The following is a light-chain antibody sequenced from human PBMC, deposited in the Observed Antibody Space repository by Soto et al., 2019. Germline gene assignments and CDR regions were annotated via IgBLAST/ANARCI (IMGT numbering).Light chain of an antibody. J-gene: IGKJ2*01. Sequence: DIQMTQSPSTLSASVGARVTITCRASQSITSWLAWYQQKPGKAPNLLIYATSSLQSGVPSRFDGSGSGTEFTLTISSLQPDDFATYYCQQSFSTPHTFGQGTKLELK. CDR1: QSITSW. V-gene: IGKV1-39*01. CDR2: ATS. CDR3: QQSFSTPHT.